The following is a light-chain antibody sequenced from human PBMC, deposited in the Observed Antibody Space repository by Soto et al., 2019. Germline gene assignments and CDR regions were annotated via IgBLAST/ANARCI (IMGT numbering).Light chain of an antibody. V-gene: IGLV2-14*01. CDR3: SSYTSSSTAVV. CDR1: SSDAGGYNY. Sequence: QSVLTQPASVSGSPGQSITISCTGTSSDAGGYNYFSWYQQHPGKAPKLMIYDVSNRPSGVSNRFSGSKSGNTASLTISGLQAEDEADYYCSSYTSSSTAVVVGGGTQLTV. CDR2: DVS. J-gene: IGLJ2*01.